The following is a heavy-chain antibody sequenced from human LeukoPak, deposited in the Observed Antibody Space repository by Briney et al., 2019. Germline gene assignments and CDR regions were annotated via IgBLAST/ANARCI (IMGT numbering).Heavy chain of an antibody. CDR2: VYYSGST. CDR3: ATLLPAAYFDF. D-gene: IGHD2-2*01. J-gene: IGHJ4*02. Sequence: PSETLSLTCTVSGGSISSYYWTWIRQPPGKGLEYIGYVYYSGSTNYNPSPKSRVTISLDMSKNQFSLKLSSVTAADTAVYYCATLLPAAYFDFWGQGTLVTVSS. CDR1: GGSISSYY. V-gene: IGHV4-59*08.